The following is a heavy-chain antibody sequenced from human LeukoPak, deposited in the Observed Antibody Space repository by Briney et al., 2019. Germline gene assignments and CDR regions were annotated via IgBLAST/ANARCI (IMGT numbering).Heavy chain of an antibody. D-gene: IGHD3-22*01. V-gene: IGHV3-23*01. Sequence: QSGGSLRLSCAASGFTFSTYAMSWVRQAPGKGLEWVSSISGSGYSTYYADSVEGRFTISRDNFKSTLFLQMISLRAEDTAVYSCAKYYYDSSGYYDAAPLDSWGQGTLVTVFS. J-gene: IGHJ4*02. CDR2: ISGSGYST. CDR3: AKYYYDSSGYYDAAPLDS. CDR1: GFTFSTYA.